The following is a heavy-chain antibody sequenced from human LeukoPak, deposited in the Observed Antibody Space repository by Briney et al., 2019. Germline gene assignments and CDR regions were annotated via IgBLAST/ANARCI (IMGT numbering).Heavy chain of an antibody. CDR2: ISGSGGST. CDR1: GFTFSSYG. D-gene: IGHD3-10*01. J-gene: IGHJ6*04. CDR3: AKSSEGVITMVRGVIVATSMDV. V-gene: IGHV3-23*01. Sequence: GGSLRLSCAASGFTFSSYGMSWVRQAPGKGLEWVSAISGSGGSTYYADSVKGRFTISRDNSKNTLYLQMNSLRAEDTAVYYCAKSSEGVITMVRGVIVATSMDVWGKGTTVTISS.